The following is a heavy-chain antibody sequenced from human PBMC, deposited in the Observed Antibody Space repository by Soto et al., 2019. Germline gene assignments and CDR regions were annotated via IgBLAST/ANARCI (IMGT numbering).Heavy chain of an antibody. CDR2: ISAYNGNT. J-gene: IGHJ5*02. D-gene: IGHD4-17*01. CDR3: ALFTTVTYNWFDP. Sequence: ASVEVSCKXSGYTFTSYGISWVRQAPGQGLERMGWISAYNGNTNYAQKLQGRVTMTTDTSTSTAYMELRSLRSDDTAVYYCALFTTVTYNWFDPWGQGTLVTVSS. CDR1: GYTFTSYG. V-gene: IGHV1-18*01.